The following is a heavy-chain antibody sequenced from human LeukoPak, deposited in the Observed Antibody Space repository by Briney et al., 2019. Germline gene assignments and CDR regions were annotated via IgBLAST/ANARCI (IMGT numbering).Heavy chain of an antibody. D-gene: IGHD2-2*01. CDR2: INPNSGGT. J-gene: IGHJ6*02. CDR1: GYTFTGYY. V-gene: IGHV1-2*02. Sequence: ASVKVSCKASGYTFTGYYMHWVRQAPGQGLEWMGWINPNSGGTNYAQKFQGRVTMTRDTSISTAYMELSRLRSDDTAVYYCARDIVVVPALTGGMDVLGQGTTVTVSS. CDR3: ARDIVVVPALTGGMDV.